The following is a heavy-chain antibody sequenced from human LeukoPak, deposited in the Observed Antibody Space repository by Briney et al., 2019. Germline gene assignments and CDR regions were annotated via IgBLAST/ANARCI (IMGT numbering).Heavy chain of an antibody. Sequence: ASVKVSCKASGYTFTGYYMHWVRQAPGQGLEWMGRINPNSGGTNYAQKFQGRVTMTRDTSISTAYMELSRLRSDDTAVYCWARVLATGTTHRLIPDYWGQGTLVTVSS. CDR2: INPNSGGT. D-gene: IGHD1-1*01. J-gene: IGHJ4*02. CDR3: ARVLATGTTHRLIPDY. V-gene: IGHV1-2*06. CDR1: GYTFTGYY.